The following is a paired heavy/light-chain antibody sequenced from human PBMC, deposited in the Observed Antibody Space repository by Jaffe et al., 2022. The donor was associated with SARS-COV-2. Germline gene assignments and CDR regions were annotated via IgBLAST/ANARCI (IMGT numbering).Heavy chain of an antibody. V-gene: IGHV3-15*01. J-gene: IGHJ6*02. Sequence: EVQLVQSGGGLVQPGGSLRLSCAAPGLTFTNAWMSWVRQAPGKGLEWVGRIKNKIDGGTTDYAAPVRGRFSISRDDSKKTLYLQMNSLKSEDTAIYYCTTDIGRWGMDVWGQGTTVTVSS. CDR2: IKNKIDGGTT. CDR3: TTDIGRWGMDV. D-gene: IGHD4-17*01. CDR1: GLTFTNAW.
Light chain of an antibody. CDR3: ATWDSSLSAGV. Sequence: QSVLTQPPSVSAAPGQEVTISCSGSSSNIGYTFVSWYQHLPGRAPKLLIRENYIRPSGIPDRFSGSKSGTSATLVITGLQTGDEADYYCATWDSSLSAGVFGGGTKLAVL. V-gene: IGLV1-51*02. CDR2: ENY. J-gene: IGLJ3*02. CDR1: SSNIGYTF.